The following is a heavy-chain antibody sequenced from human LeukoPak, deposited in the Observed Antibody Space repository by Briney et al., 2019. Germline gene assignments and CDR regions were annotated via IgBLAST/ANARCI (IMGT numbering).Heavy chain of an antibody. J-gene: IGHJ4*02. CDR1: GFTFSSYW. CDR3: ARVGSISWAYFDY. D-gene: IGHD6-13*01. V-gene: IGHV3-74*01. CDR2: INSDGSST. Sequence: GGSLRLSCAASGFTFSSYWMHRVRQAPGKGLVWVSRINSDGSSTSYVDSVKGRFTISRDNAKSTLYLQMNSLSAEDTAVYYCARVGSISWAYFDYWGQGTLVTVSS.